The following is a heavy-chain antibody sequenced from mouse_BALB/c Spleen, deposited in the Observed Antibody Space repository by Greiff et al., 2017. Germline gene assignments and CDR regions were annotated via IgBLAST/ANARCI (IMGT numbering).Heavy chain of an antibody. D-gene: IGHD1-1*01. CDR2: IDPANGNT. CDR3: AAHYYYGSSYYYAMDY. Sequence: EVQLQQSGAELVKPGASVKLSCTASGFNIKDTYMHWVKQRPEQGLEWIGRIDPANGNTKYDPRFQGKATITADTSSNTAYLQLSSLTSEDTAVYYCAAHYYYGSSYYYAMDYWGQGTSVTVSS. V-gene: IGHV14-3*02. CDR1: GFNIKDTY. J-gene: IGHJ4*01.